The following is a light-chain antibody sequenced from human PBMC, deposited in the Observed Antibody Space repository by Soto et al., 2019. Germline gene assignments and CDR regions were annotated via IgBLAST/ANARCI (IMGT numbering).Light chain of an antibody. Sequence: QSALTQPASVSGSPGQSITISCTGTSSDVGGYNYVSWYQQHQGKAPKLMIYDVSNRPSGVSNRFSGSKSGNTASLNISGLHAEDEADYYCSSYTSSSTSFGTGTKVTVL. CDR2: DVS. V-gene: IGLV2-14*01. CDR3: SSYTSSSTS. CDR1: SSDVGGYNY. J-gene: IGLJ1*01.